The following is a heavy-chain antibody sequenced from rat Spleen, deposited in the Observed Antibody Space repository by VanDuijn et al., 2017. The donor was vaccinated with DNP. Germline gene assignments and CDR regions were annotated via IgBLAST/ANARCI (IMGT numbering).Heavy chain of an antibody. CDR2: ISYSGST. CDR3: ARWTRYFDN. J-gene: IGHJ2*01. Sequence: EVQLQESGSGLVKPSQPLSLTCSVTGYSITSNYWGWIRQFPGNKMEYIGHISYSGSTNYNPSLKSRISINRDTSKNHFFLHLNSVTSEDTGTYYCARWTRYFDNWGQGVMVTVSS. CDR1: GYSITSNY. D-gene: IGHD1-7*01. V-gene: IGHV3-1*01.